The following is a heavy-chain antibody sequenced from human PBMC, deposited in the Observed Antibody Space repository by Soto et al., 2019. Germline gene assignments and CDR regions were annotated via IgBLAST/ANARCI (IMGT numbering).Heavy chain of an antibody. V-gene: IGHV3-74*01. D-gene: IGHD2-15*01. J-gene: IGHJ3*02. CDR2: INSDGSST. CDR3: ARASYCSGSCYNDAFDI. Sequence: GGSLRLSCAASGFTFSSYWMHWVRQAPGKGLVWVSRINSDGSSTSYADSVKGRFTISRDNAKNTLYLQMNSLRAEDTAVYYCARASYCSGSCYNDAFDIWGQGTMVTVSS. CDR1: GFTFSSYW.